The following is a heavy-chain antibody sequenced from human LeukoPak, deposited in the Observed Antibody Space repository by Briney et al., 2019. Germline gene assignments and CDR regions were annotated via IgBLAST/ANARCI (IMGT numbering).Heavy chain of an antibody. Sequence: GASVKVSCKASGYAFTGHYMHWVRQAPGQGLERMGWINPKNAGTNYAQRFQGRVTMTRDTSTGTVYMELSRLRSDDTAVYYCARTLYIAAAPGGFDYWGQGTLVTVSS. CDR2: INPKNAGT. CDR3: ARTLYIAAAPGGFDY. CDR1: GYAFTGHY. V-gene: IGHV1-2*02. J-gene: IGHJ4*02. D-gene: IGHD6-13*01.